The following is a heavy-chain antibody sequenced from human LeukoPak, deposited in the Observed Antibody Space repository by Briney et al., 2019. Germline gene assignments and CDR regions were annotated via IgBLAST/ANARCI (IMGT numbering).Heavy chain of an antibody. CDR1: GGSISSYY. V-gene: IGHV4-59*08. J-gene: IGHJ4*02. CDR2: IHYSGST. CDR3: ARATTVTTGLDY. Sequence: SETLSLTCTVSGGSISSYYWSWIRQPPGKGLEWIGYIHYSGSTNYNPSLKSRVTISVDTSKNQFSLKLSSVTAADTAVYYCARATTVTTGLDYWGQGTLVTVSS. D-gene: IGHD4-17*01.